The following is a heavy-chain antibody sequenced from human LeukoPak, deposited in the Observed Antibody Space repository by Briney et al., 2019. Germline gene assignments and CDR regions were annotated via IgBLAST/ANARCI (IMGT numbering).Heavy chain of an antibody. Sequence: SETLSLTCTVSGGSISSSSYYWGWIRQPPWKGLEWIGSIYYSGSTYYNPSLKSRVTISVDTSKNQFSLKLSSVTAADTAVYYCARQPLRGPVSGEDYWGQGTLVTVSS. D-gene: IGHD3-16*01. CDR2: IYYSGST. V-gene: IGHV4-39*01. J-gene: IGHJ4*02. CDR3: ARQPLRGPVSGEDY. CDR1: GGSISSSSYY.